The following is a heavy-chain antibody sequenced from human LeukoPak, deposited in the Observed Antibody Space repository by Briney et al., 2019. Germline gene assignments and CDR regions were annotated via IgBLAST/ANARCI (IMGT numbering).Heavy chain of an antibody. CDR3: ARGALHVFDY. CDR1: GFTFSDCE. Sequence: GGSLRLSCAASGFTFSDCEINWVRQAPGKGLEWVSCISTSGSTTYYADSVKGRFTISRDNAKNSLFLQMNTLTAEDTAVYYCARGALHVFDYWGQGTPVTVSS. V-gene: IGHV3-48*03. D-gene: IGHD3-10*02. CDR2: ISTSGSTT. J-gene: IGHJ4*02.